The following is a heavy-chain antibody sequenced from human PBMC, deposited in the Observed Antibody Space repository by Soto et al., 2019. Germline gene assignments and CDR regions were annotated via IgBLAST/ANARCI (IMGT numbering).Heavy chain of an antibody. CDR1: GFTFSSYA. CDR3: ATSRGYQLPAPPWFDP. V-gene: IGHV3-23*01. Sequence: QPGGSLRLSCAASGFTFSSYAMSWVRQAPGKGLEWVSAISGSGGSTYYADSVKGRFTISRDNSKNTLYLQMNSLRAEDTAVYYCATSRGYQLPAPPWFDPWGQGTLVTVSS. CDR2: ISGSGGST. D-gene: IGHD2-2*01. J-gene: IGHJ5*02.